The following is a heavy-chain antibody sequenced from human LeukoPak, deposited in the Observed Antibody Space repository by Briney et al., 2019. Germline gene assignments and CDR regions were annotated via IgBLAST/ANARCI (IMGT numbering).Heavy chain of an antibody. V-gene: IGHV4-59*12. D-gene: IGHD6-19*01. CDR2: IYYSGST. Sequence: SETLSLTCTVSGGSISIYYWTWIRQPPGKGLEWIGYIYYSGSTNYNPSLKSRVTMSVDTSKNQFSLKQSSVTAADTAAYYCARSLSSGWFPFDYWGQGTLVTVSS. J-gene: IGHJ4*02. CDR3: ARSLSSGWFPFDY. CDR1: GGSISIYY.